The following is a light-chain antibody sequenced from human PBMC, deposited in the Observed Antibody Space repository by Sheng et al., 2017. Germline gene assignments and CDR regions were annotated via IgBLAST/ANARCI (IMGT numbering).Light chain of an antibody. CDR1: QSISSY. CDR2: AAS. V-gene: IGKV1-39*01. CDR3: QQYYSYPMS. Sequence: DIQMTQSPSSLSASVGDRVTITCRASQSISSYLNWYQQKPGKAPKLLIYAASSLQGGVPSKFSGSGSGTDFTLTITSLQPEDFATYYCQQYYSYPMSFGPGTKVDIK. J-gene: IGKJ3*01.